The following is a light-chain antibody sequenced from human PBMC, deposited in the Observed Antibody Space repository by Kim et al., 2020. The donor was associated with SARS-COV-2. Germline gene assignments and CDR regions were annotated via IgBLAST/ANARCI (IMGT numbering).Light chain of an antibody. CDR1: QDISNF. V-gene: IGKV1-9*01. CDR2: GAS. CDR3: QQLNTYPRT. Sequence: ASVGARVTITCRASQDISNFLAWYQQKPGKAPKLLIYGASTLHSGVPSRFSGSGSGTDFTLTISSLQSEDFASYYCQQLNTYPRTFGQGTKVDIK. J-gene: IGKJ1*01.